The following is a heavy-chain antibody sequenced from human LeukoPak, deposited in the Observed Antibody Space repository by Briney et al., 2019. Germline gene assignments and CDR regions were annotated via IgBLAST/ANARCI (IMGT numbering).Heavy chain of an antibody. J-gene: IGHJ5*01. V-gene: IGHV3-23*01. CDR3: AKGTHGSSWHWFDS. Sequence: PGGSLRLSCAASGFTFSRYAMNWVRQAPGKGLEWVSGISDSGGSTYYADPVKGRFTISKDSSKNTLYLQMNSLRAEDTAVYYCAKGTHGSSWHWFDSWGQGTLVTVSS. CDR2: ISDSGGST. CDR1: GFTFSRYA. D-gene: IGHD6-13*01.